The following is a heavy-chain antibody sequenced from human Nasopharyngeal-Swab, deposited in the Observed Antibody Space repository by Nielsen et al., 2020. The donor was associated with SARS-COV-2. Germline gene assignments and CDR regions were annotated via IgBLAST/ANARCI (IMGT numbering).Heavy chain of an antibody. CDR1: GFTFSSYG. D-gene: IGHD2-2*01. V-gene: IGHV3-33*01. Sequence: GGSLRLSCAASGFTFSSYGMHWVRQAPGKGLEWVAVIWYDGSNKYYADSVKGRFTISRDNSKNTLYLQMNSLRAEDTAVYYCARGVPAAAFDYWGQGTLATVSS. J-gene: IGHJ4*02. CDR2: IWYDGSNK. CDR3: ARGVPAAAFDY.